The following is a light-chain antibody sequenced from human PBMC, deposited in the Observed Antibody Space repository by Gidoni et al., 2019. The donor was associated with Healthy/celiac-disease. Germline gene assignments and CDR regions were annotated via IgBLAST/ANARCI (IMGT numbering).Light chain of an antibody. CDR2: GAS. Sequence: EIVLTQSPGTLSLSQGERATLSCRASQSVSSSYLAWYQQKPGQAPSLLIYGASSRATGIPDSFSGSGSGTDFTLTISRLEPEDFAVYYCQQYGRSFGPGTKVDIK. CDR1: QSVSSSY. J-gene: IGKJ3*01. V-gene: IGKV3-20*01. CDR3: QQYGRS.